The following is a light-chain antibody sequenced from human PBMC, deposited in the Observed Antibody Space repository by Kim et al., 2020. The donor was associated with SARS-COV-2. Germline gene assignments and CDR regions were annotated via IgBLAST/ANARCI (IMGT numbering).Light chain of an antibody. CDR2: TAT. CDR3: QQIITYPWT. CDR1: QGIDKH. V-gene: IGKV1-9*01. J-gene: IGKJ1*01. Sequence: GDRVAVTCRTRQGIDKHLSCDLQKPQTAPKLLIFTATTVQSGVPRRFSGSGSRTEFTLTLSGVQPEDFAIYYSQQIITYPWTFGQGTTVDIK.